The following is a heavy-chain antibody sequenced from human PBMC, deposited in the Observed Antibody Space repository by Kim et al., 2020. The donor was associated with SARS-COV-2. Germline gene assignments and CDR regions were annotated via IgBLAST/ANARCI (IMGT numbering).Heavy chain of an antibody. D-gene: IGHD3-10*01. J-gene: IGHJ4*02. CDR3: ARGDGVDPDY. CDR2: IYYSGST. Sequence: SETLSLTCTVSGGSISSSSYYWGWIRQPPGKGLEWIGSIYYSGSTYYNPSLKSRVTISVDTSKNQFSLKLSSVIAADTAVYYCARGDGVDPDYWGQGTLVTVSS. V-gene: IGHV4-39*07. CDR1: GGSISSSSYY.